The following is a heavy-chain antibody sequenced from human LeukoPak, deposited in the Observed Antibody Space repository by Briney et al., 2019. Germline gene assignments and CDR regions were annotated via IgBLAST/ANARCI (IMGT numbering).Heavy chain of an antibody. CDR2: IYYSGST. Sequence: PSETLSLTCTVSGGSISSYYWSWIRQPPGKGLEWIGYIYYSGSTNYNPSPKSRVTISVDTSKNQFSLKLSSVTAADTAVYYCARHIQDFWSGYRISLFDYWGQGTLVTVSS. J-gene: IGHJ4*02. D-gene: IGHD3-3*01. V-gene: IGHV4-59*08. CDR3: ARHIQDFWSGYRISLFDY. CDR1: GGSISSYY.